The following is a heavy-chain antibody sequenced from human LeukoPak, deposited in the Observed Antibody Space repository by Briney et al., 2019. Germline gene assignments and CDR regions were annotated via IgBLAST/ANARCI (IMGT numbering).Heavy chain of an antibody. Sequence: PSETLSLTCAVSGYSISSGYYWGWIRQPPGKGLERIGSIYHSGSTYYNPSLKSRVTISVDTSKNQFSLKLSSVTAADTAVYYCARPPPGIAAAGYFDYWGQGTLVTVSS. D-gene: IGHD6-13*01. V-gene: IGHV4-38-2*01. CDR3: ARPPPGIAAAGYFDY. J-gene: IGHJ4*02. CDR1: GYSISSGYY. CDR2: IYHSGST.